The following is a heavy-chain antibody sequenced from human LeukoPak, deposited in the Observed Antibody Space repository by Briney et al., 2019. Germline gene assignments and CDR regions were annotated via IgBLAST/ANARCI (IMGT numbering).Heavy chain of an antibody. V-gene: IGHV4-59*11. J-gene: IGHJ4*02. CDR2: INYSGST. D-gene: IGHD7-27*01. CDR3: ARASSGPYYFDF. Sequence: PSETLSVTCTVSGGSISSHYWSWIRQSPGKGLEWIGYINYSGSTNYNPSLQSRVTTSVDTSKNQFSLKVTSVTAADTAVYYCARASSGPYYFDFWGQGTLVTVSS. CDR1: GGSISSHY.